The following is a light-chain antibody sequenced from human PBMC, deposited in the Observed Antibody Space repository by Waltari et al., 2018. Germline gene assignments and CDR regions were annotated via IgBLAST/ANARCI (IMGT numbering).Light chain of an antibody. CDR1: QAITNY. J-gene: IGKJ3*01. V-gene: IGKV1-33*01. CDR3: QRYDNLPIFA. CDR2: DAS. Sequence: DLQMTQSPSSLSASVGDSVTITCQANQAITNYLKWYQQKPGEAPKLLIHDASNLEPGVPSRFSGSQSGTHFTFTISSLQPEDVATYYCQRYDNLPIFAFGPGTKVNIK.